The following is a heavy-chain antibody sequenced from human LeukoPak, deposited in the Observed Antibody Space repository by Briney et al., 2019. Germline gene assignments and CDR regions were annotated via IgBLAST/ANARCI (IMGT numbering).Heavy chain of an antibody. J-gene: IGHJ4*02. CDR2: ISYDGNNK. D-gene: IGHD6-13*01. CDR3: ARESREGSSLPA. CDR1: GFTFSSYA. V-gene: IGHV3-30*07. Sequence: GGSLRLSCAASGFTFSSYAMHWVRQAPGKGLEWVAVISYDGNNKYYADSVKGRFTISRDSAKNSLYLQMNSLRVEDTAVYYCARESREGSSLPAWGQGTLVTVSS.